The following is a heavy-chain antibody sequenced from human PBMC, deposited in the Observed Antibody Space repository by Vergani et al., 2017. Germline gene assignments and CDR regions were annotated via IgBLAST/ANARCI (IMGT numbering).Heavy chain of an antibody. CDR1: GYTFTGYY. V-gene: IGHV1-2*02. J-gene: IGHJ6*03. CDR2: INPNSGGT. D-gene: IGHD2-15*01. Sequence: QVQLVQSGAEVKKPGASVKVSCKASGYTFTGYYMHWVRQAPGQGLEWMGWINPNSGGTNYAQKFQGRVTMTRDTSISTAYMELSRLRSDDTAVYYCARTVGDHRKSYYYYYYMDVWGKGTTVTVSS. CDR3: ARTVGDHRKSYYYYYYMDV.